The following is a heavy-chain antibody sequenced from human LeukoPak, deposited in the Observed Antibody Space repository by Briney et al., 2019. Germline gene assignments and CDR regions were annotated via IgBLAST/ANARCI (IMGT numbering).Heavy chain of an antibody. CDR1: SYTFTSYG. J-gene: IGHJ4*02. Sequence: ASVKVSCKASSYTFTSYGISWVRQAPGQGLEWMGWISAYNGNTNYAQKLQGRVTMTTDTSTSTAYMELRSLRSDDTAVYYCAREARYFDFPLGDYWGQGTLVTVSS. CDR3: AREARYFDFPLGDY. V-gene: IGHV1-18*01. CDR2: ISAYNGNT. D-gene: IGHD3-9*01.